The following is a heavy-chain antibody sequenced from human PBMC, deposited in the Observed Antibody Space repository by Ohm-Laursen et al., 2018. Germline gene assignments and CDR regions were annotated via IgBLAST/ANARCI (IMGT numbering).Heavy chain of an antibody. CDR3: ANHRSATWVHKRFDY. CDR2: ISDSGGDT. V-gene: IGHV3-23*01. Sequence: GSLRLSCAASGFTFSNYGMNWVRQAPGQGLEWVSSISDSGGDTYYADSVKGRFTISRDNSKNTLYLQMNSLRADDTAVYYCANHRSATWVHKRFDYWGQGTLVTVSS. J-gene: IGHJ4*02. D-gene: IGHD5-24*01. CDR1: GFTFSNYG.